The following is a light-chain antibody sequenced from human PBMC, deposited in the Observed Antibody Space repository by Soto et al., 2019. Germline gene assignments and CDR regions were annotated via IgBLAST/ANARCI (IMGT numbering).Light chain of an antibody. J-gene: IGKJ5*01. Sequence: EIVLTQSPGTLSLSPGERATLSCRASQSVSNNYLAWYQQKPGQAPRLLIYGASSRATGIPDRFSGSGSGTDFTLTISRLEPEDVAVYYCQQHGSLPITFGQGTRLEIK. V-gene: IGKV3-20*01. CDR2: GAS. CDR3: QQHGSLPIT. CDR1: QSVSNNY.